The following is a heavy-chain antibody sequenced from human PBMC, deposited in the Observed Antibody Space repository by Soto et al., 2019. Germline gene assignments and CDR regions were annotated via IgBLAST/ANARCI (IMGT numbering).Heavy chain of an antibody. Sequence: QVQLVQSGAEVKKPGASVKVSCKASGYTFTSYDINWVRQATGQGLEWMGWMNHNSGNTGYAQKFQGRVTMTRNTSIRTALTKPSSDRSEDKAVYYCVRGDYDFWRGYSRPYYYCGMDVWGQGNTVAVFS. D-gene: IGHD3-3*01. CDR3: VRGDYDFWRGYSRPYYYCGMDV. V-gene: IGHV1-8*01. CDR2: MNHNSGNT. J-gene: IGHJ6*02. CDR1: GYTFTSYD.